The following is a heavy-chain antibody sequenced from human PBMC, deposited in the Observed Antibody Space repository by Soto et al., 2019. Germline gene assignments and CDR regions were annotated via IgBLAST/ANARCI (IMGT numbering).Heavy chain of an antibody. V-gene: IGHV3-48*01. J-gene: IGHJ6*02. CDR2: ISSSSSTI. Sequence: SLRLSCAASGFTFSTYSMNWVRQAPGKGLEWVSYISSSSSTIFYTDSVKGRFTVSRDNAKNTLYLQMNSLRAEDTAVYYCAKGRSYYYYYGVDVWGQGTTVTVSS. CDR1: GFTFSTYS. CDR3: AKGRSYYYYYGVDV.